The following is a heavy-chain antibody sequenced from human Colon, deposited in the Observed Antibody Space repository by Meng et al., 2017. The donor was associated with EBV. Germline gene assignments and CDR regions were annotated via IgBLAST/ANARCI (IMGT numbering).Heavy chain of an antibody. Sequence: EGQVVESGGGFVPPGASLRLSCEASGYTFTTSAVHWVRQASGKGLEWVGRITTKASNYATAYVASVEGRFTVSRDDSTNTAYLRMNSLKTEDTAVYYCTNPDYWGQGILVTVSS. CDR3: TNPDY. V-gene: IGHV3-73*02. CDR2: ITTKASNYAT. J-gene: IGHJ4*02. CDR1: GYTFTTSA.